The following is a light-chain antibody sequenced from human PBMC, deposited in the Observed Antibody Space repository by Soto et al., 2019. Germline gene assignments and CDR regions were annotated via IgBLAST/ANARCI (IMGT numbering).Light chain of an antibody. CDR1: SSNIGSNT. V-gene: IGLV1-44*01. Sequence: QSVLTQPPSASGTPGQRVTISCSGSSSNIGSNTVNWYQQLPGTAPKLLIYSNNQRPSAVPDRFSGSKSGTSASLAISGLQSEDEADYYCAAWDDSLNGPWVFGGGTKLTVL. CDR3: AAWDDSLNGPWV. J-gene: IGLJ3*02. CDR2: SNN.